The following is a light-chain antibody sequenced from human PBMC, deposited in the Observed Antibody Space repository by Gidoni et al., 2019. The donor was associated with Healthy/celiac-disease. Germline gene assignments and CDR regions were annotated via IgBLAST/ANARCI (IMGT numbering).Light chain of an antibody. V-gene: IGLV3-21*04. J-gene: IGLJ1*01. CDR1: NIGSKG. CDR3: QVWDSSSDHPYV. Sequence: SYVLTQPPSVSVAPGKTARITCGGNNIGSKGVHWYQQKPGQSPVLVIYYDSDRPSGIPERFSGSNSGNTATLTISRVEAGDEADYYCQVWDSSSDHPYVFGTGTKVTGL. CDR2: YDS.